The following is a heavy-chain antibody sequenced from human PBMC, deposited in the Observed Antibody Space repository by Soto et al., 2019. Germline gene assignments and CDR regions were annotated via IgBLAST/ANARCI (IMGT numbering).Heavy chain of an antibody. CDR2: INSSSSDS. J-gene: IGHJ4*02. CDR1: GYTFTGYT. D-gene: IGHD1-26*01. CDR3: ATEMATIKGDFDK. V-gene: IGHV1-2*02. Sequence: QAHLVQSGAEVKKPGASVKVSCKASGYTFTGYTFHWVRQAPGQGLEWMAWINSSSSDSSFAPKIQGRVTVTMDAPSSTAYMELTRLRSDDTAVYYCATEMATIKGDFDKWGQGTPVAVSS.